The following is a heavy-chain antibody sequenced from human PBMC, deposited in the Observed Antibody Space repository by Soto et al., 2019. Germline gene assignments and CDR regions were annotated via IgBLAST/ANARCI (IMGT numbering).Heavy chain of an antibody. Sequence: GGSLRLSCAASGFTFSSYDMHWVRQATGKGLEWVSAIGTAGDTYYPGSVKGRFTISRENAKNSLYLQMNSLGAGDTAVYYCARGLDPYYGSGSYMDVWGKGTTVTVSS. J-gene: IGHJ6*03. V-gene: IGHV3-13*01. CDR2: IGTAGDT. CDR3: ARGLDPYYGSGSYMDV. D-gene: IGHD3-10*01. CDR1: GFTFSSYD.